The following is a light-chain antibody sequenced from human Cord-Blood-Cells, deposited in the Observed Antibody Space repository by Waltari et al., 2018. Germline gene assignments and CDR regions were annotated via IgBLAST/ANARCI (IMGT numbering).Light chain of an antibody. CDR2: DAS. CDR1: QDISNY. Sequence: DIQMTQSPSSLSASVGDRVTITCQASQDISNYLNWYQQKPGKAPKLLIYDASNLETGVTSGFSGSGSGTDFTFTISSLQPEDIATYYCQQYDNLPTFGQGTRLEIK. V-gene: IGKV1-33*01. CDR3: QQYDNLPT. J-gene: IGKJ5*01.